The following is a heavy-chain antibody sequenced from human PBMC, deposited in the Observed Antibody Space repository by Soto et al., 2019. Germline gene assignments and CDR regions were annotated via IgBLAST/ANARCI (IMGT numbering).Heavy chain of an antibody. CDR2: INPDGSEK. J-gene: IGHJ2*01. Sequence: EVQLVDSGGGLVQPGGSLRLSCAASGFTFSNYWMTWVRQAPGKGLEWVANINPDGSEKYYVDSVKGRFTISRDNVKNSLFQTMSRLRADDTASYYCVRARIELGGRGTLVTVSS. V-gene: IGHV3-7*01. CDR3: VRARIEL. CDR1: GFTFSNYW.